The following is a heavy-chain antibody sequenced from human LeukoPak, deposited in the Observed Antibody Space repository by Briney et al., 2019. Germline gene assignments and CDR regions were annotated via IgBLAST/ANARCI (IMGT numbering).Heavy chain of an antibody. J-gene: IGHJ6*03. CDR1: GFTFSSYE. CDR3: AKQGRDWLRDYYYYMDV. CDR2: ISSSGSTI. D-gene: IGHD3-9*01. Sequence: GGSLRLSCAASGFTFSSYEMHWVREAPGKGLEWVSYISSSGSTIYYADSVKGRFTISRDNAKNSLYLQMNSLRAEDTAVYYSAKQGRDWLRDYYYYMDVWGKGTTVTISS. V-gene: IGHV3-48*03.